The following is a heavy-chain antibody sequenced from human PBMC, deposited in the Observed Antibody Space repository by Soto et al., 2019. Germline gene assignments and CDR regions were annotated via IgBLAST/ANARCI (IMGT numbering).Heavy chain of an antibody. CDR3: ANKRAYYDSSGYSSYYYYGMDV. CDR2: ISGSGGST. CDR1: GFTFSSYA. D-gene: IGHD3-22*01. J-gene: IGHJ6*02. V-gene: IGHV3-23*01. Sequence: GGSLRLSCAASGFTFSSYAMSWVRQAPGKGLEWVSAISGSGGSTYYADSVKGRFTISRDNSKNTLYLQMNSLRAEDTAVYYCANKRAYYDSSGYSSYYYYGMDVWGQGTTVTVSS.